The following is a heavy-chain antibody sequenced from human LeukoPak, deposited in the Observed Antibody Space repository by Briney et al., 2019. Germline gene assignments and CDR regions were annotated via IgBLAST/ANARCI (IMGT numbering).Heavy chain of an antibody. J-gene: IGHJ4*02. D-gene: IGHD3-22*01. Sequence: QTGGSLRLSCAASGFTFSSYGMHWVRQAPGKGLEWVAVISYDGSNKYYADSVKGRFTISRDNSKNTLYLQMNSLRAEDTAVYYCAKDEHYYDSSGQPDYWGQGTLVTVSS. V-gene: IGHV3-30*18. CDR1: GFTFSSYG. CDR3: AKDEHYYDSSGQPDY. CDR2: ISYDGSNK.